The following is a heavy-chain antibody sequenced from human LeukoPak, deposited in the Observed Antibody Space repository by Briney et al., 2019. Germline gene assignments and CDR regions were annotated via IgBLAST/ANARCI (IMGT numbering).Heavy chain of an antibody. J-gene: IGHJ4*02. V-gene: IGHV1-18*01. CDR2: ISAYNGNT. CDR3: ARDGWELLPFPGYYFDY. CDR1: GYTFTNYG. Sequence: GASVKVSCKASGYTFTNYGISWVRQAPGQGLEWMGWISAYNGNTNYAQKLQGRVTMTTDTSTSTAYMELRSLRSDDTAVYYCARDGWELLPFPGYYFDYWGQGTLVTVSS. D-gene: IGHD1-26*01.